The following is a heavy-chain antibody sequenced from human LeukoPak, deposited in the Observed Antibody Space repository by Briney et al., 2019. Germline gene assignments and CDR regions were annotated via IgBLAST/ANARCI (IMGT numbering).Heavy chain of an antibody. CDR2: IYYSGST. CDR3: AREHIVVVPAALGRKNYYYYGMDV. Sequence: SETLSLTCTVSGGSISSYYWSWIRQSPGKGLEWIGYIYYSGSTSYNPSLKSRVTISVDTSKNQFSLKLSSVTAADTAVYYWAREHIVVVPAALGRKNYYYYGMDVWGQGTTVTVS. D-gene: IGHD2-2*01. V-gene: IGHV4-59*01. J-gene: IGHJ6*02. CDR1: GGSISSYY.